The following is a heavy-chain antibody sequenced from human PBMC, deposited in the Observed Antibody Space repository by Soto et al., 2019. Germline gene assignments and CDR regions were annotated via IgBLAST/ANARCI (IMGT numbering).Heavy chain of an antibody. D-gene: IGHD2-15*01. J-gene: IGHJ4*02. V-gene: IGHV3-9*01. CDR3: AKDPVLLYGVVAAKAYFDY. CDR2: ISWNSGSI. CDR1: GFTFDDYA. Sequence: GGSLRLSCAASGFTFDDYAMHWVRQAPGKGLEWVSGISWNSGSIGYADSVKGRFTISRDNAKNSLYLQMNSLRAEDTALYYCAKDPVLLYGVVAAKAYFDYWGQGTLVTVSS.